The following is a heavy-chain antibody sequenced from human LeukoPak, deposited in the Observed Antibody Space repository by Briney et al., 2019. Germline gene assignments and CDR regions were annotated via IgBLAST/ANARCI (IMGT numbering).Heavy chain of an antibody. Sequence: GGSLRLSCAASGFTVSTNFMSWVRLAPGKGLECVSVIYIDGNTFYADSVKGRFTISRDNSKNTLFLQMNSLRPEDAAVYYCAREGRYDLLTGYYPLGHWGQGALVTVSS. CDR3: AREGRYDLLTGYYPLGH. J-gene: IGHJ4*02. CDR1: GFTVSTNF. D-gene: IGHD3-9*01. CDR2: IYIDGNT. V-gene: IGHV3-66*02.